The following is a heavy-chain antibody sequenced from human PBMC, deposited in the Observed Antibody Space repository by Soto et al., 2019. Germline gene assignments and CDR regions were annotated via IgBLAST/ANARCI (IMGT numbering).Heavy chain of an antibody. CDR3: ARDISYMGYDSEASFDY. J-gene: IGHJ4*02. V-gene: IGHV1-69*13. Sequence: SVKVSCKASGGTFSSYAISWVRQAPGQGLEWMGGIIPIFGTANYAQKFQGRVTITADESTSTAYMELSSLRSEDPAVYYCARDISYMGYDSEASFDYWGQGTLVTVSS. CDR1: GGTFSSYA. CDR2: IIPIFGTA. D-gene: IGHD5-12*01.